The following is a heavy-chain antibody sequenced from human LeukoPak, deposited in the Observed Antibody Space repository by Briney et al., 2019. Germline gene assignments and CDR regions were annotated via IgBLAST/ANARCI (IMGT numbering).Heavy chain of an antibody. V-gene: IGHV3-21*04. CDR3: ARGRTGESDYFDY. D-gene: IGHD7-27*01. CDR2: ISSSGRYI. J-gene: IGHJ4*02. Sequence: GGSLRLSCAASGFTFSSYSMNWVRQAPGKGLEWVSSISSSGRYIYYADSVKGRFTISRDNAKNSLYLQMNSLRAEDTAVYYCARGRTGESDYFDYWGQGTLVTVSS. CDR1: GFTFSSYS.